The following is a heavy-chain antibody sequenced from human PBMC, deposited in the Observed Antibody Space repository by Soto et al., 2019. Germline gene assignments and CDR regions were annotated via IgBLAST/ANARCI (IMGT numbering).Heavy chain of an antibody. J-gene: IGHJ6*02. CDR3: ATVTEGVTQWLAPYGMDV. CDR1: GFTFSSYS. CDR2: ISSSSSYI. V-gene: IGHV3-21*01. Sequence: KAGGSLRLSCAASGFTFSSYSMNWVRQAPGKGLEWVSSISSSSSYIYYADSVKGRFTISRDNAKNSLYLQMNSLRAEDTAVYYCATVTEGVTQWLAPYGMDVWGQGTTVTVSS. D-gene: IGHD6-19*01.